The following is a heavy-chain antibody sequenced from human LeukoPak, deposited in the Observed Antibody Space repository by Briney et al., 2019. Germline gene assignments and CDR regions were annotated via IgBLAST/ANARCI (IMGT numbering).Heavy chain of an antibody. Sequence: SETLSLTCTVSGGSISSSGYYWSWIRQHPGKGLEWIGYIYYSGSTYYNPSLKSRVTISVDTSKNQFSLKLSSVTAADTAVYYCARDYYGSGPLYGMDVWGKGTTVTVSS. V-gene: IGHV4-31*03. D-gene: IGHD3-10*01. CDR2: IYYSGST. CDR3: ARDYYGSGPLYGMDV. J-gene: IGHJ6*04. CDR1: GGSISSSGYY.